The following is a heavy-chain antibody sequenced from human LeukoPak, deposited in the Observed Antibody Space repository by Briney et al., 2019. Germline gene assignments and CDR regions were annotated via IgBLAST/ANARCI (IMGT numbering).Heavy chain of an antibody. V-gene: IGHV4-30-4*02. CDR1: GGSISSGDYY. D-gene: IGHD2-8*01. CDR3: ARASCTNGVCSDS. J-gene: IGHJ5*01. Sequence: SETLSLACTVSGGSISSGDYYWSWIRQPPGKGLEWIGYIYYSGSTYYNPSLKSRVTISVDTSKNQFSLKLSSVTAADTAVYYCARASCTNGVCSDSWGQGTLVTVSS. CDR2: IYYSGST.